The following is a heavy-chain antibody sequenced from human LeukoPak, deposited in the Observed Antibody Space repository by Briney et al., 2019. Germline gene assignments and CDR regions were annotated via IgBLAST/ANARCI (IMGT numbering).Heavy chain of an antibody. CDR1: GFTFGSSW. J-gene: IGHJ4*02. CDR3: VRAPAGTYFDY. CDR2: IKHDGSEK. Sequence: PGGSLRVSCETSGFTFGSSWMNWVRQAPGKGLEWVANIKHDGSEKYYLDSVKGRFTISGDNAKNSMYLQMNSLSAEDTAVYYCVRAPAGTYFDYWGQGTLVTVSS. D-gene: IGHD6-19*01. V-gene: IGHV3-7*01.